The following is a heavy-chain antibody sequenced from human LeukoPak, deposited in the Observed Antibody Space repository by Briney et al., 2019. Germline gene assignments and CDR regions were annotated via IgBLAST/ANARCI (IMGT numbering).Heavy chain of an antibody. Sequence: PGGSLRLSCAASGFTVSSNYMSWVRQAPGKGLEWVSVIYGGGSTYYADSVKGRFTISRDNSKNTLYLQMNSLRAEDTAVYYCARGGTTLYYDFWSGYYPSLDYWGQGTLVTVSS. CDR2: IYGGGST. D-gene: IGHD3-3*01. CDR1: GFTVSSNY. J-gene: IGHJ4*02. CDR3: ARGGTTLYYDFWSGYYPSLDY. V-gene: IGHV3-53*01.